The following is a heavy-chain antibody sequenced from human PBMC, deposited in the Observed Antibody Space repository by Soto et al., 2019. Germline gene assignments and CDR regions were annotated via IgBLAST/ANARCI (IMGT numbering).Heavy chain of an antibody. V-gene: IGHV4-30-4*01. J-gene: IGHJ4*02. Sequence: QVQLQESGPGLVTPSQTLSLTCTVCGGSISRGNYYWSWIRQPPGKGLEWIGYIYYSGSTYYNPSLKCRVTISVDTSKNQFSLKLSSVTAADTAVYYCARVGGFGATTIDYWGQGTLVTVSS. CDR3: ARVGGFGATTIDY. CDR1: GGSISRGNYY. D-gene: IGHD3-10*01. CDR2: IYYSGST.